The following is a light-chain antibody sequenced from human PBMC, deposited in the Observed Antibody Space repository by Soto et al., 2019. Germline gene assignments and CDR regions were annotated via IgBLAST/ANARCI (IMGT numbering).Light chain of an antibody. Sequence: QSVLTQPPSVSAAPGQKVTISCSGSSSNIGGNSVSWYQQLPGTAPKLLIYDDNKRPSGIPDRFSGSKSGTSATLGITGFQTGDEADYYCGSWDSSLSAYVFGTGTKVT. V-gene: IGLV1-51*01. CDR2: DDN. J-gene: IGLJ1*01. CDR3: GSWDSSLSAYV. CDR1: SSNIGGNS.